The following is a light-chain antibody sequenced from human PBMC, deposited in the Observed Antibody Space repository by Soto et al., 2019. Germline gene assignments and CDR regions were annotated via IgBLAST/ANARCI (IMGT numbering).Light chain of an antibody. Sequence: QSVLTQPPSVSAAPGQKVTISCSGSSSNIGGNSVSWYQQLPGTAPKLLIYDDNKRPSGIPDRFSGSKSGTSATLGITGFQTGDEADYYCGSWDSSLSAYVFGTGTKVT. V-gene: IGLV1-51*01. CDR2: DDN. J-gene: IGLJ1*01. CDR3: GSWDSSLSAYV. CDR1: SSNIGGNS.